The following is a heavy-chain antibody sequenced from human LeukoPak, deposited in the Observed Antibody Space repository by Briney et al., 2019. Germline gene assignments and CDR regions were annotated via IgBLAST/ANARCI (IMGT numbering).Heavy chain of an antibody. CDR3: ARRGYSDGYD. CDR2: IYYSGST. CDR1: GGSISSSSYY. Sequence: SETLSLTCTVSGGSISSSSYYWGWIRQPPGKGLEWIGSIYYSGSTYYNPSLKSRVTISVDTSKNQFSLKLSSVTAADTAVYYCARRGYSDGYDWGQGTLVTVSS. D-gene: IGHD5-18*01. J-gene: IGHJ4*02. V-gene: IGHV4-39*01.